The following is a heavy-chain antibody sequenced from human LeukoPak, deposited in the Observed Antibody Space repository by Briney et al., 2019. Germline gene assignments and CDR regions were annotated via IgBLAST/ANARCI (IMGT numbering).Heavy chain of an antibody. CDR1: GFTFSSYA. J-gene: IGHJ6*02. CDR2: ISYDGSNK. Sequence: PGRSLRLSCAASGFTFSSYAMHWVRQAPGKGLEWVAVISYDGSNKYYADSVKGRFTISRDNSKNTLYLQMNSLRAEDTAVYYCARVGHSGWFVGTGFGHFRYGMDVWGQGTTVTVSS. D-gene: IGHD5-12*01. V-gene: IGHV3-30*04. CDR3: ARVGHSGWFVGTGFGHFRYGMDV.